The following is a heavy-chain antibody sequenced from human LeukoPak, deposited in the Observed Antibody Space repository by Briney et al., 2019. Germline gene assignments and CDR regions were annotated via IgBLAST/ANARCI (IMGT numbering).Heavy chain of an antibody. J-gene: IGHJ5*02. V-gene: IGHV7-4-1*02. CDR2: INTDTGNP. CDR3: ARTLFGDQYQLLHNWFDP. Sequence: ASVKVSCKASGYTFTNYALNWVRQAPGQGLEWMGWINTDTGNPTYAQGFTRRLVFSLDTSASTACLQISSLKAEDTAVYYCARTLFGDQYQLLHNWFDPWGQGTLVTVSS. D-gene: IGHD2-2*01. CDR1: GYTFTNYA.